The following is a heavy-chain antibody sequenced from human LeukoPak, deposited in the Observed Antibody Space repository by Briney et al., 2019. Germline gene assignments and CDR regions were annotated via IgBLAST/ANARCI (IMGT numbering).Heavy chain of an antibody. Sequence: GGSLRLSCTASGFTFSSYGMSWVRQAPSKGLEWVTFITDEGSNKYYTDSVKGRFTISRDNSKNTLYLQMNSLRAEDTAVYYCAKELFQWANADYWGQGTLVTVSS. CDR2: ITDEGSNK. J-gene: IGHJ4*02. D-gene: IGHD1-26*01. CDR1: GFTFSSYG. V-gene: IGHV3-30*02. CDR3: AKELFQWANADY.